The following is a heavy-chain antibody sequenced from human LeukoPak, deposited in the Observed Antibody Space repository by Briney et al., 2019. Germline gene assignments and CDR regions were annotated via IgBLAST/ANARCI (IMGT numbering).Heavy chain of an antibody. Sequence: ASVKVSCKASGYTFTGYYMHWVRPAPGQGLEWMGWINPNSGGTNYAQKFQGRVTMTRDTSISTAYMELSRLRSDDTAVYYCATSMVRGVPQNNWGQGTLVTVSS. D-gene: IGHD3-10*01. J-gene: IGHJ4*02. CDR1: GYTFTGYY. V-gene: IGHV1-2*02. CDR2: INPNSGGT. CDR3: ATSMVRGVPQNN.